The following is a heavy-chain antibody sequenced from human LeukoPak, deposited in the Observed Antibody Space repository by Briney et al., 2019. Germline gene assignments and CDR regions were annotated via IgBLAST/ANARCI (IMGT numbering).Heavy chain of an antibody. D-gene: IGHD3-3*01. J-gene: IGHJ6*03. V-gene: IGHV3-23*01. CDR3: AKAPRFGDHATEYYYYYMDV. Sequence: GGSLRLSCAASGFTFSNYAMNWVRQAPGKGLEWVSSISRSGGSTFYADSVKGRFTISRDNSKNTLYLQMDSLRAEDTAVYYCAKAPRFGDHATEYYYYYMDVWGKGTTVTVSS. CDR1: GFTFSNYA. CDR2: ISRSGGST.